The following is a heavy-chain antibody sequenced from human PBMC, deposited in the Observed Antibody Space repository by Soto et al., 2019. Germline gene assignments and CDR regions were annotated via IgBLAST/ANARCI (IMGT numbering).Heavy chain of an antibody. CDR2: INPNSGGT. Sequence: GASVKVSCKASGYTFTGYYMHWLRQAPGQGLEWMGWINPNSGGTNYAQKFQGRVTMTRDTSISTAYMELSRLRSDDTAVYYCARVVTRDYGMDVWGQGTTVTVSS. V-gene: IGHV1-2*02. J-gene: IGHJ6*02. D-gene: IGHD4-4*01. CDR1: GYTFTGYY. CDR3: ARVVTRDYGMDV.